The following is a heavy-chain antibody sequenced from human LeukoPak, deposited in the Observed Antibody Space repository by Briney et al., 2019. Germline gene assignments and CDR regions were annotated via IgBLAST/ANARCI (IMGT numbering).Heavy chain of an antibody. CDR3: ARQWWIQLWLVGMDV. Sequence: SETVSLTCAVYGGSFSGYYWSWFRQPPGKGLEWIGEINHSGSTNYNPSLKSRVTISVDTSKNQFSLKLSSVTAADTAVYYCARQWWIQLWLVGMDVWGKGTTVTISS. CDR1: GGSFSGYY. V-gene: IGHV4-34*01. J-gene: IGHJ6*04. D-gene: IGHD5-18*01. CDR2: INHSGST.